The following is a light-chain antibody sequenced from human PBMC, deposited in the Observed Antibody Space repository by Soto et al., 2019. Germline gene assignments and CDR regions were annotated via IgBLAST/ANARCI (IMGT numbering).Light chain of an antibody. J-gene: IGLJ3*02. V-gene: IGLV4-69*01. CDR2: LNSDGSH. CDR1: XGXSSYA. CDR3: QTWGTGIPV. Sequence: QLVLTQSPSASAXXXXSXXXXXXXXXGXSSYAIAWHQHQPEKGPRYLMRLNSDGSHSKGDGIPDRFSGSSSGAERYLTISSLQSEDEADYYCQTWGTGIPVFGGGTKVTVL.